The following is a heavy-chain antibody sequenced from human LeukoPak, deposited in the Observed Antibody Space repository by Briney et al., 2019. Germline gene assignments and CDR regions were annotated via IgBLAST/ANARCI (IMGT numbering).Heavy chain of an antibody. CDR3: ARDSPGYGAYVS. J-gene: IGHJ1*01. CDR2: IKEDGSRE. V-gene: IGHV3-7*01. Sequence: GGSLRLSCAASGFTFSTYWMTWVRQAPGKGLEWVANIKEDGSREYYVDSVKGRFTISRDNAKNSLYLQMDSLTAEDAAVYYCARDSPGYGAYVSWGQGTLVSVSS. CDR1: GFTFSTYW. D-gene: IGHD5-12*01.